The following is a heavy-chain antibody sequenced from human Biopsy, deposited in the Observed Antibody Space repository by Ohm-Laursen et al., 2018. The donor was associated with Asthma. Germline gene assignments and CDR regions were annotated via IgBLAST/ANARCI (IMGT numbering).Heavy chain of an antibody. V-gene: IGHV7-4-1*02. J-gene: IGHJ4*02. CDR2: INTNTGNP. CDR1: GYTVTRYD. Sequence: SVKVSCKASGYTVTRYDINWVRQAPGQGLEWMGRINTNTGNPTYAQGFTGRFVFSLDTSVNTAHLQISSLKAEDTAVYYCARMISYYHEMRAPFFDYWGPGTLVTVSS. CDR3: ARMISYYHEMRAPFFDY. D-gene: IGHD3-22*01.